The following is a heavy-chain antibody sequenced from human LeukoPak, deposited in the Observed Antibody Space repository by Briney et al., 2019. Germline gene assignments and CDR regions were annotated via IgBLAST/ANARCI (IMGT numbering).Heavy chain of an antibody. CDR2: INHSGST. Sequence: PSETLSLTCAVYGGSFSGYYWSWIRQPPGKGLEWIGEINHSGSTNYNPSLKSRVTISVDTSKNQFSLKLSSVTAADTAVYYCARLPIGWNDGTRGDYWGQGTLVTVSS. V-gene: IGHV4-34*01. D-gene: IGHD1-1*01. CDR3: ARLPIGWNDGTRGDY. J-gene: IGHJ4*02. CDR1: GGSFSGYY.